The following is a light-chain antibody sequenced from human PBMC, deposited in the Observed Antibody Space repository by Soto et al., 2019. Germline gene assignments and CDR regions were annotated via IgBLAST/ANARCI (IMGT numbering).Light chain of an antibody. CDR1: QSVSNY. CDR3: QQYGSSSWT. J-gene: IGKJ1*01. CDR2: DAS. Sequence: EIVLTQSPATLSLSPGERATLSCRASQSVSNYLAWYQQKPGQAPRLLIYDASNRATGIPARFSGSGSGTDFTLTISSLEPEGFAVYYCQQYGSSSWTFGQGTKVDIK. V-gene: IGKV3-11*01.